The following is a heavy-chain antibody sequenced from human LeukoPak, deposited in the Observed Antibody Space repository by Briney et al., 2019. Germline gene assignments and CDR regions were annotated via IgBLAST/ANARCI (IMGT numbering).Heavy chain of an antibody. CDR3: ARDPTRIVGASDAFDI. V-gene: IGHV4-59*12. J-gene: IGHJ3*02. CDR2: IYYSGST. Sequence: PSETLSLTCTVSGASITSYYWTWIRQPPGKGLEWIGYIYYSGSTNYNPSLKSRVTISVDTSKNQFSLKLSSVTAADTAVYYCARDPTRIVGASDAFDIWGQGTMVTVSS. CDR1: GASITSYY. D-gene: IGHD1-26*01.